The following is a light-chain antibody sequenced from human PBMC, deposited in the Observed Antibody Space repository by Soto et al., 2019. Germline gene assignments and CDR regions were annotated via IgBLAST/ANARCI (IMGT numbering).Light chain of an antibody. CDR3: STWDASLSGRV. Sequence: QSVLTQPPSASGTPVQKVTISCSGASSNIGNNFVSWYQQVPGTAPKLLIYSDDQRPSGVPDRVSGSKSGTSASLAISGLRSEEEADYYCSTWDASLSGRVFGGGTKLTVL. CDR1: SSNIGNNF. CDR2: SDD. V-gene: IGLV1-47*02. J-gene: IGLJ3*02.